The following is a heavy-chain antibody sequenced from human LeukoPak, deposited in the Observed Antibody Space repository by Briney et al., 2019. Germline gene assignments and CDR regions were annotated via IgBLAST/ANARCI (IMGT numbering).Heavy chain of an antibody. J-gene: IGHJ3*02. D-gene: IGHD3-22*01. CDR2: IYYSGST. CDR1: GGSISSHY. Sequence: SETLSLTCTVSGGSISSHYWSWIRQPPGKGLEWIGYIYYSGSTNYDPSLKSQVTISVDTSKNQFSLKLSSVTAADTAVYYCARVLEDSSGYSRGSPALHAFDIWGQGTMVTVSS. CDR3: ARVLEDSSGYSRGSPALHAFDI. V-gene: IGHV4-59*11.